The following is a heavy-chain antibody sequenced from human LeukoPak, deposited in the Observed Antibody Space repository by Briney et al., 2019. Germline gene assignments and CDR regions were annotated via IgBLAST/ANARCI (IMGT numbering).Heavy chain of an antibody. D-gene: IGHD3-10*01. Sequence: SETLSLTCAVYGGSFSGYYWSWIRQPPGKGLEWIGEINDSVSTNYNPSLKSRVTISLDTSKNQFSLKLSSVTAADTALYYCARMTLWFGELASGNYYYHNMDVWGKGTTVTISS. CDR1: GGSFSGYY. CDR2: INDSVST. V-gene: IGHV4-34*01. CDR3: ARMTLWFGELASGNYYYHNMDV. J-gene: IGHJ6*03.